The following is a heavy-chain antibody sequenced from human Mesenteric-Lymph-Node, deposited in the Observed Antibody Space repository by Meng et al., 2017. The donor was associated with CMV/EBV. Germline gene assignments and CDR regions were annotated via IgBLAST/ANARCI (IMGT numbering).Heavy chain of an antibody. Sequence: GESLKISCAASGFTFSSYSMNWVRQAPGKGLEWVSYISSSSTIYYADSVKGRFTISRDNAKNSLYLQMNSLRAEDTAVYYCARDRPYSSSSRAPYYFDYWGQGTLVTVSS. CDR2: ISSSSTI. J-gene: IGHJ4*02. CDR1: GFTFSSYS. D-gene: IGHD6-6*01. V-gene: IGHV3-48*04. CDR3: ARDRPYSSSSRAPYYFDY.